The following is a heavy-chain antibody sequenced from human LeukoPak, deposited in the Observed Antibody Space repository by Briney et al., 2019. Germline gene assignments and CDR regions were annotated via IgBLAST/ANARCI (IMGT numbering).Heavy chain of an antibody. J-gene: IGHJ6*03. D-gene: IGHD3-10*01. CDR3: ARIRGFGADYYYYYMDV. CDR2: IHHSGST. Sequence: PSGTLSLTCAVSGGSIGSRNWWSWVRQPPGKGLEWIAEIHHSGSTNYNPSLKSRVTISVDKSKNQFSLKLSSVTAADTAAYYCARIRGFGADYYYYYMDVWGKGTTVTVSS. V-gene: IGHV4-4*02. CDR1: GGSIGSRNW.